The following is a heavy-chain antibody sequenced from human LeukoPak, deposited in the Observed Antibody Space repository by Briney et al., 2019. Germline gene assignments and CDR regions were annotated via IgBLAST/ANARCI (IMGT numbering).Heavy chain of an antibody. V-gene: IGHV4-31*02. CDR3: ASIVGASVDI. Sequence: WVRQAPGKGLEWIGYIYYSGSTYYNPSLKSRVTISVDTSKNQFSLKLSSVTAADTAVYYCASIVGASVDIWGQGTMVTVSS. D-gene: IGHD1-26*01. CDR2: IYYSGST. J-gene: IGHJ3*02.